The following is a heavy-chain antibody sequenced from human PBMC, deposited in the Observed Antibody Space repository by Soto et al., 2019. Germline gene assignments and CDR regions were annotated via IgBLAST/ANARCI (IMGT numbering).Heavy chain of an antibody. J-gene: IGHJ4*02. Sequence: EVQLVETGGGLIQPGGSLRLSCAASGFTVSSNYMSWVRHAPGKGLEWVSVIYSGGSTYYADSVKGRFTIYRDNSKNTLYLQMNSLRAEDTAVYYCARDTYYYDSSGYGYWGQGTLVTVSS. CDR3: ARDTYYYDSSGYGY. V-gene: IGHV3-53*02. CDR2: IYSGGST. D-gene: IGHD3-22*01. CDR1: GFTVSSNY.